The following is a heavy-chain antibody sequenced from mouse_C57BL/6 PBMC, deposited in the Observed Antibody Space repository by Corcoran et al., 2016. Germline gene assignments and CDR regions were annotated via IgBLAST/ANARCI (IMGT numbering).Heavy chain of an antibody. D-gene: IGHD1-1*01. Sequence: QVQLQQSGPELVKPGASVKISCKASGYTFTEYYINWVKQRPGPGLEWIGWIFPGSGSTYYNEKFKGKATLTVDKSSITTYMLLSSLTSEESAVYFCARTIHYYGSSYGFAYWGQGTLVTVSA. CDR3: ARTIHYYGSSYGFAY. CDR2: IFPGSGST. J-gene: IGHJ3*01. CDR1: GYTFTEYY. V-gene: IGHV1-75*01.